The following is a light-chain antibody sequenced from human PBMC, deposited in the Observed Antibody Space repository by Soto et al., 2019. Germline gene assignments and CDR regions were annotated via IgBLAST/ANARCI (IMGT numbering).Light chain of an antibody. V-gene: IGKV3-20*01. CDR1: QSVSSSY. CDR3: HQYDSSPFT. Sequence: EIVLTQSPGTLSLSPGERATISCRASQSVSSSYLAWYQQKPGQAPWLLIYGASRRASGVQDRFSGSGSGTDFTLTISGLEPEDFAVYYCHQYDSSPFTFGQGTRLDI. CDR2: GAS. J-gene: IGKJ5*01.